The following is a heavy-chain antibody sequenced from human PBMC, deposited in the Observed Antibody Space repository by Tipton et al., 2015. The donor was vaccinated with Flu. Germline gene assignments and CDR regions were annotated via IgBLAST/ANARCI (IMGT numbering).Heavy chain of an antibody. D-gene: IGHD3-10*01. CDR2: IYHSGST. Sequence: TLSLTCAVSGYSISSGYYWGWIRQPPGKGLEWIGSIYHSGSTYYNPSLKSRVTISVDTSKNQFSLKLSSVTAADTAVYYCASPRTTQDYYGSGSYVVWGQGTLVTVSS. CDR3: ASPRTTQDYYGSGSYVV. V-gene: IGHV4-38-2*01. J-gene: IGHJ4*02. CDR1: GYSISSGYY.